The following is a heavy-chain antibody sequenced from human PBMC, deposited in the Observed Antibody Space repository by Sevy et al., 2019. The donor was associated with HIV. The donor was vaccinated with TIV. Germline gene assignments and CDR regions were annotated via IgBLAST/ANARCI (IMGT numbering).Heavy chain of an antibody. CDR3: AREVGTYFDS. CDR1: GYTLTSHA. J-gene: IGHJ4*02. Sequence: ASVKVSCKASGYTLTSHALHWVRQAPGQDLESMGWINGGNGKTKYSQKFQDRLTITRDTSATTAHMELSRLTSEDTAVYYCAREVGTYFDSWGQGTLVTVSS. V-gene: IGHV1-3*01. D-gene: IGHD1-26*01. CDR2: INGGNGKT.